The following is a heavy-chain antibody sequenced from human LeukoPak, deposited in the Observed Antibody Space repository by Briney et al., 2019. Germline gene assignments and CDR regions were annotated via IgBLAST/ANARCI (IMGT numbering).Heavy chain of an antibody. V-gene: IGHV4-4*07. Sequence: SETLSLTCTVSGGSISSYYWSWIRQPAGKGLEWIGRTYTSESTNYNPSLKSRVTMSVDTSKNQFSLKLSSVTAADTAVYYCARDVVELGAFDIWGQGTMVTVSS. CDR3: ARDVVELGAFDI. J-gene: IGHJ3*02. CDR2: TYTSEST. D-gene: IGHD2-2*01. CDR1: GGSISSYY.